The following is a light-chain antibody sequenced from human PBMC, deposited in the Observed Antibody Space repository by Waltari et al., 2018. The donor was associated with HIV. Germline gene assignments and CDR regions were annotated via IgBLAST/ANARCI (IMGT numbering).Light chain of an antibody. V-gene: IGKV3-15*01. Sequence: EIVMTQSPATLSVSPGERATLSCRASQSVGSNLAWYQQTPGQAPRLLISDASIRATGIPARFSGGGSGTEFTLTISGLQSGDVALYYCQQYESWITFGQGTRLDIK. CDR2: DAS. CDR1: QSVGSN. J-gene: IGKJ5*01. CDR3: QQYESWIT.